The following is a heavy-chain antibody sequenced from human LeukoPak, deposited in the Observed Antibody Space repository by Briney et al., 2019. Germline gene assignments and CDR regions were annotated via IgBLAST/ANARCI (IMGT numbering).Heavy chain of an antibody. J-gene: IGHJ4*02. CDR1: GFPFSSYW. Sequence: GGSLRLSCVASGFPFSSYWMTWVRQAPGKGLEWVANIKQDGCKKSYVDSVKGRFTISRDNAKNSLYLQMNSLRAEDTAIYYCTRVGYIDEGIDYWGQGTLVTVSS. V-gene: IGHV3-7*04. D-gene: IGHD5-24*01. CDR3: TRVGYIDEGIDY. CDR2: IKQDGCKK.